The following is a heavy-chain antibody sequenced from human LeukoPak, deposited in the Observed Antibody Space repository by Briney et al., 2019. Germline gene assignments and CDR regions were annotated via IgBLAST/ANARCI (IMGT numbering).Heavy chain of an antibody. CDR1: RFTFSNYV. CDR3: ARVSGKIQIWPQPLGDGLGV. CDR2: ISGSGLRT. D-gene: IGHD5-18*01. J-gene: IGHJ6*02. Sequence: GGSLRLSCAASRFTFSNYVMTWVRQAPGKGLECVSAISGSGLRTYYADSVKGRFTISRDNPKNTLYLQMNSLRAEDTAIYYCARVSGKIQIWPQPLGDGLGVWGQGTTVTVSS. V-gene: IGHV3-23*01.